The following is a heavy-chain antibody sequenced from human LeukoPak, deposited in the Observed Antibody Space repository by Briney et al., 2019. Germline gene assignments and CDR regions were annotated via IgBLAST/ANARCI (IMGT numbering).Heavy chain of an antibody. CDR3: ASLDRAPYYDFWSGYHYGMDV. D-gene: IGHD3-3*01. CDR2: ISYDGSNK. Sequence: GRSLRLSCAASGFTFSSYAMHWVRQAPGKGLEWVAVISYDGSNKYYADSVKGRFTISGDNSKNTLYLQMNSLRAEDTAVYYCASLDRAPYYDFWSGYHYGMDVWGQGTTVTVSS. V-gene: IGHV3-30-3*01. CDR1: GFTFSSYA. J-gene: IGHJ6*02.